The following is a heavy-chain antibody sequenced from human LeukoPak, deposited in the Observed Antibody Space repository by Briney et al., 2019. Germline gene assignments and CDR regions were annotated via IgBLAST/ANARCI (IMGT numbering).Heavy chain of an antibody. CDR3: ARAYGARYYYYGMDV. V-gene: IGHV3-21*01. CDR1: GFTFSSYS. D-gene: IGHD4/OR15-4a*01. CDR2: ISSSSSYI. Sequence: PGGSLRLSCAASGFTFSSYSMNWVRQAPGKGLEWVSSISSSSSYIYYADSVKGRFTISRDNAKNSLYLQMNSLRAEDTAVYYCARAYGARYYYYGMDVWGQGTTVTVS. J-gene: IGHJ6*02.